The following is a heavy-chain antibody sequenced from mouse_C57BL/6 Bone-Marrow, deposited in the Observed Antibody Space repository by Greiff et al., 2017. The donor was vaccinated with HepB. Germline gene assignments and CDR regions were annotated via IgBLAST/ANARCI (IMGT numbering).Heavy chain of an antibody. Sequence: EVQLVESGGDLVKPGGSLKLSCAASGFTFSSYGMSWVRQTPDKRLEWVATISSGGSYTYYPDSVKGRFTISRDNAKNTLYLQMSSLKSEDTAMYYCARHWDDLDYWGQGTTLTVSS. CDR3: ARHWDDLDY. J-gene: IGHJ2*01. V-gene: IGHV5-6*01. D-gene: IGHD4-1*01. CDR1: GFTFSSYG. CDR2: ISSGGSYT.